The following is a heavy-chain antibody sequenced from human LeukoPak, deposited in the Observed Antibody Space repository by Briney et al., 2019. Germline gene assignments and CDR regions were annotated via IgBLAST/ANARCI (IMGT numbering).Heavy chain of an antibody. J-gene: IGHJ6*03. CDR3: ARDVKVVPAADPYYYYYYMDV. V-gene: IGHV3-21*01. CDR2: ISSSSSYI. Sequence: PGGSLRLSCAASGFTFSSYSMNWVRQAPGKGLEWVSSISSSSSYIYYADSVKGRFTISRDNAKNSLYLQMNSLRAEDTAVYYCARDVKVVPAADPYYYYYYMDVWGKGTTVTVSS. D-gene: IGHD2-2*01. CDR1: GFTFSSYS.